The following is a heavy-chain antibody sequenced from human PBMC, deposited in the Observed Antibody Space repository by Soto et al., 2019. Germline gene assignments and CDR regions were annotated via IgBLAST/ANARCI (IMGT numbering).Heavy chain of an antibody. Sequence: WASVKVSCKASGYTFTSYGISWVRQAPGQGLEWMGWISAYNGNTNYAQKLQGRVTMTTDTSTSTAYMELRSLRSDDTAVYYCARDQGSSRWSSYYGMDVWGQGTTVTVSS. CDR3: ARDQGSSRWSSYYGMDV. D-gene: IGHD6-19*01. J-gene: IGHJ6*02. V-gene: IGHV1-18*04. CDR2: ISAYNGNT. CDR1: GYTFTSYG.